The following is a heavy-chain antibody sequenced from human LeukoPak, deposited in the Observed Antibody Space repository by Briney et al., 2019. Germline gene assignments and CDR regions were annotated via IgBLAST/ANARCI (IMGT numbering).Heavy chain of an antibody. J-gene: IGHJ4*02. Sequence: SETLPLTCTVSGGSISSYYWSWIRQPPGKRLEWIGYIYYSGSTNYNPSLKSRVTISVDTSKNQFSLKLSSVTAADTAVYYCARREISSGYVYYFDYWGQGTLVTVSS. CDR2: IYYSGST. CDR1: GGSISSYY. D-gene: IGHD3-22*01. V-gene: IGHV4-59*01. CDR3: ARREISSGYVYYFDY.